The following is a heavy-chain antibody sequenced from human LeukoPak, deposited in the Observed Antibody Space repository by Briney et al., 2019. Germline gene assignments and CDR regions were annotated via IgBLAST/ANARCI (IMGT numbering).Heavy chain of an antibody. CDR1: GYTFTSYG. CDR3: ARRVVLQGYYFDY. CDR2: ISAYNGNT. V-gene: IGHV1-18*01. J-gene: IGHJ4*02. D-gene: IGHD2-2*01. Sequence: GSGKVSSKAPGYTFTSYGISGERQARGQGHEWMGWISAYNGNTNYAQKLQGRVTMTTDTSTSTAYMELRSLRSDDTAVYYCARRVVLQGYYFDYWGQGTLVTVSS.